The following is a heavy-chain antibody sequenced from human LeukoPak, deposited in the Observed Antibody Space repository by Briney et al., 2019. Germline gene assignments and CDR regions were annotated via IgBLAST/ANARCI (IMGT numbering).Heavy chain of an antibody. CDR2: IYYSGST. Sequence: SETLSLTCTVSGCFISRYYWTWIRQPPGKGLEWIGYIYYSGSTNYNPSLKSRVTISVDTSKHQFSLKLSSVTAADTAVYYCARRRVRYSYYMDVWGKGTTVTVSS. D-gene: IGHD3-10*01. V-gene: IGHV4-59*08. CDR1: GCFISRYY. CDR3: ARRRVRYSYYMDV. J-gene: IGHJ6*03.